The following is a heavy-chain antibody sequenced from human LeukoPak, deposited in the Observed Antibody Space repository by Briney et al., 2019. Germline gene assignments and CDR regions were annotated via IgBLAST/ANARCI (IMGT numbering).Heavy chain of an antibody. CDR1: GFTFSGYG. CDR2: ISRGSDDI. D-gene: IGHD3-16*01. Sequence: GGSLRLSCAASGFTFSGYGMHWVRQSPGNGLEWVSYISRGSDDIRYADSVRGRFTISGDNAKNSLSLQMNSLRADDTAVYYCARDPHSGLTRFWGGQGTLVTVSS. CDR3: ARDPHSGLTRFW. J-gene: IGHJ4*02. V-gene: IGHV3-48*01.